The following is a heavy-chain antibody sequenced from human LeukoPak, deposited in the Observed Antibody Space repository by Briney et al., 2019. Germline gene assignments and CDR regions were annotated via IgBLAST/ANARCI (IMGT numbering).Heavy chain of an antibody. CDR2: TKSKTDGGTT. CDR1: GFTFRNAW. J-gene: IGHJ4*01. D-gene: IGHD3-22*01. CDR3: ATDDFYDISDFAGY. Sequence: GGSLRLSCAASGFTFRNAWMRWVRQAPGKGLEWVGRTKSKTDGGTTEYAAHVKGRFTISRGDSKNTLYLQMNSLRAYDTVVYYCATDDFYDISDFAGYWGQGSLVTVSS. V-gene: IGHV3-15*01.